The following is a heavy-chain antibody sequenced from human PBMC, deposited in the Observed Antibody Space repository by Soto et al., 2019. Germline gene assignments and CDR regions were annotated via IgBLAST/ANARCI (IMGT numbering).Heavy chain of an antibody. CDR1: GGSFSAYY. Sequence: SETLSLTCAVYGGSFSAYYWSWVRQPPGKGLEWIGEIIHSESTKYNPSLKSRVTMSVDTSKNQFSLRLSSVTAADTAIYYCATRITVFGLLIPPFDPWGQGTQVTVSS. CDR3: ATRITVFGLLIPPFDP. J-gene: IGHJ5*02. CDR2: IIHSEST. V-gene: IGHV4-34*12. D-gene: IGHD3-3*01.